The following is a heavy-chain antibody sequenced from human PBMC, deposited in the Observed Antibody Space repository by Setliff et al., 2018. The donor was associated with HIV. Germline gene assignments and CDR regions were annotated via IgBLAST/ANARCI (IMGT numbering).Heavy chain of an antibody. CDR3: ARVPVPGANWFDP. V-gene: IGHV4-39*01. J-gene: IGHJ5*02. Sequence: TLSLTCRVSGVSINRTDHYWGWIRQSPGKSLEWIGSVSQSGSTYYNPSLKSRITISVDRSKNLFSLKLISVTAADQGVYYCARVPVPGANWFDPWGLGTLVTVSS. CDR2: VSQSGST. CDR1: GVSINRTDHY.